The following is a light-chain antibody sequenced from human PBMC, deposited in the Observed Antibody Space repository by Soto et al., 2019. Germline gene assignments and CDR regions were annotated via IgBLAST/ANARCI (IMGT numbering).Light chain of an antibody. CDR2: AAS. CDR1: QTISSW. Sequence: DIQMTQSPSTLSASVGDRVTITCRASQTISSWLAWYQQKPGKAPKLLIYAASTLESGVSSRFSGRGSGTEFTLTINSLQPEDFATYYCQQAYSFPITFGQGTRLEN. J-gene: IGKJ5*01. V-gene: IGKV1-5*01. CDR3: QQAYSFPIT.